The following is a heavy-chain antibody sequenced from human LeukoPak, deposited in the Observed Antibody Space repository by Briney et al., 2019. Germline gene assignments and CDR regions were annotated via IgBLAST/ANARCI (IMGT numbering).Heavy chain of an antibody. CDR3: AKDKGATLTFDY. V-gene: IGHV3-23*01. Sequence: PGGSLRLSCAASGFTFSSYAMSWVRQAPGKGGGGVSAISGSGGSTYYADSVKGRFTISRDNSKNTLYLQMNSLRAEDTAVYYCAKDKGATLTFDYWGQGTLVTVSS. CDR2: ISGSGGST. D-gene: IGHD1-26*01. CDR1: GFTFSSYA. J-gene: IGHJ4*02.